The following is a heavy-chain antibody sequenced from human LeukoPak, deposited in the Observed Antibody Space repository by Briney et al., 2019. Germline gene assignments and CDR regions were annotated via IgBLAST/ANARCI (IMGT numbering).Heavy chain of an antibody. CDR1: GYTLTGYY. CDR2: INPNSGGT. D-gene: IGHD6-13*01. V-gene: IGHV1-2*02. CDR3: ARGGSSWSPPYYYYMDV. Sequence: ASVKVSCKASGYTLTGYYMHWVRQAPGQGLEWMGWINPNSGGTNYAQKFQGRVTMTRDTSISTAYVELSRLRSDDTAVYYCARGGSSWSPPYYYYMDVWGKGTTVTISS. J-gene: IGHJ6*03.